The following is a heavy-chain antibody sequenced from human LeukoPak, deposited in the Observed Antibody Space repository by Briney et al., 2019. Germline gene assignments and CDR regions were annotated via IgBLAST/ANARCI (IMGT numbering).Heavy chain of an antibody. J-gene: IGHJ4*02. D-gene: IGHD6-19*01. CDR3: VRGQGGLGIDY. CDR1: GGTFSSYA. CDR2: IIPIFGTA. Sequence: GASVKVSCKASGGTFSSYAISWVRQAPGQGLEWMGGIIPIFGTANYAQKFQGRVTITADESTSTAYIELSSPRAVVMGVCYCVRGQGGLGIDYWGQGTLV. V-gene: IGHV1-69*13.